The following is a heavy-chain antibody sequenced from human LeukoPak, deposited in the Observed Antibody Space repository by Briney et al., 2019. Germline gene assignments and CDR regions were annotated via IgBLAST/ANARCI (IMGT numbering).Heavy chain of an antibody. CDR1: GGSFSGYY. V-gene: IGHV4-34*01. CDR2: INHSGST. Sequence: PSETLSLTCAVYGGSFSGYYWSWIRQPPGQGLEWIGEINHSGSTNYNPSLKSRVTISVDTSKNQFSLKLSSVTAPDTAVYYCARGDNWTRQIGYWGQGTLVTVSS. CDR3: ARGDNWTRQIGY. D-gene: IGHD1-1*01. J-gene: IGHJ4*02.